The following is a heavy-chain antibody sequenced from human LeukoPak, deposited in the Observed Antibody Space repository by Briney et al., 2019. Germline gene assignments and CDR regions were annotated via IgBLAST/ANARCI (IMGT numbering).Heavy chain of an antibody. CDR1: GGTFSSYA. CDR2: INPNSGGT. D-gene: IGHD6-13*01. V-gene: IGHV1-2*06. CDR3: ARRGQQLVLFDY. J-gene: IGHJ4*02. Sequence: SVKVSCKASGGTFSSYAISWVRQAPGQGLEWMGRINPNSGGTNYAQKFQGRVTMTRDTSISTAYMELSRLRSDDTAVYYCARRGQQLVLFDYWGQGTLVTVSS.